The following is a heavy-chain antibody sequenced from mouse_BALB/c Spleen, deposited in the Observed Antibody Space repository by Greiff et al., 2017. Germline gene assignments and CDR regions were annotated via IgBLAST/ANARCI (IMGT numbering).Heavy chain of an antibody. D-gene: IGHD4-1*01. CDR3: ARLWDGYAMDY. CDR2: ISNGGGST. Sequence: DVMLVESGGGLVQPGGSLKLSCAASGFTFSSYTMSWVRQTPEKRLEWVAYISNGGGSTYYPDTVKGRFTISRDNAKNTLYLQMSSLKSEDTALYYCARLWDGYAMDYWGQGTSVTVSS. CDR1: GFTFSSYT. V-gene: IGHV5-12-2*01. J-gene: IGHJ4*01.